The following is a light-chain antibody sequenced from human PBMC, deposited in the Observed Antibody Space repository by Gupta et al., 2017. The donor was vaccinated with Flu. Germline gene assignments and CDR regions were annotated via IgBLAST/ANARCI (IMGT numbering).Light chain of an antibody. Sequence: GTLSLSPGERATLSCRASQNIRDNYIAWFQQKPGQAPRLLVYGVSTRAVGILDTFAGSGSGTHITLTVRVQAPDDFAVYCFQRASDLFCTFGQGTKLAIK. J-gene: IGKJ2*02. V-gene: IGKV3-20*01. CDR2: GVS. CDR3: QRASDLFCT. CDR1: QNIRDNY.